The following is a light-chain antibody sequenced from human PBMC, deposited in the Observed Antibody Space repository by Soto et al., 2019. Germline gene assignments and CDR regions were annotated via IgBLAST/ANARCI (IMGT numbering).Light chain of an antibody. CDR1: QSVSNY. V-gene: IGKV3-11*01. Sequence: DIVLTQSPGTLSLSPGDRATLSCRASQSVSNYVAWYQQRPGQAPRLLIYDASNRATGIPVRFSGSGSGTDFTLTISSLEPEDFAVYYCQQRSPGLTFGGGTKVEIK. CDR2: DAS. CDR3: QQRSPGLT. J-gene: IGKJ4*01.